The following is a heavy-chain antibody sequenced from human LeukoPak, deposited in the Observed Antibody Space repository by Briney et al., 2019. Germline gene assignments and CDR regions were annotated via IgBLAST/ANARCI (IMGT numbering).Heavy chain of an antibody. CDR2: IYYSGST. V-gene: IGHV4-59*01. D-gene: IGHD2-2*03. Sequence: SETLSLTCTVSGGSISSYYWSWIRQPRGKGLEWIGYIYYSGSTNYNPSLKSRVTISVDTSKNQFSLKLRSVTAADTAVYYCARDGGYCSSTNCYDYWGQGTLVTVSS. CDR3: ARDGGYCSSTNCYDY. J-gene: IGHJ4*02. CDR1: GGSISSYY.